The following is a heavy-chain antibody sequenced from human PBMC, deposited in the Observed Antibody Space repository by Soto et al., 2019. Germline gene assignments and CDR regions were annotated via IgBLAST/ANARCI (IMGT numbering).Heavy chain of an antibody. CDR3: ARAVGRDGSSLYRGAYDS. J-gene: IGHJ4*02. D-gene: IGHD1-26*01. Sequence: HVQLLQSGAEVEKSGASVKVSCKASGYTFTAYYIHWVRQAPGQGPEWMGWINPDGGGTDYGHRFEGCVTLIRETSINTVCLEVTRLKSADTAVYNSARAVGRDGSSLYRGAYDSWGQGTQVTVSS. CDR2: INPDGGGT. V-gene: IGHV1-2*04. CDR1: GYTFTAYY.